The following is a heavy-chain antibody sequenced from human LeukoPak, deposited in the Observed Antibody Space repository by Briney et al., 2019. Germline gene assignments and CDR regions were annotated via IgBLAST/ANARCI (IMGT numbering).Heavy chain of an antibody. CDR1: GGSISTGSYY. D-gene: IGHD5-18*01. V-gene: IGHV4-61*02. Sequence: PSETLSLTCTVSGGSISTGSYYWSWIRQPAGRGLEWIGRIYTSGSTKYNPPLKSRVTISVDTSKNQFSLKLSSVTAADTAVYYCARHGFIQLWYRDYWGQGTLVTVSS. CDR3: ARHGFIQLWYRDY. J-gene: IGHJ4*02. CDR2: IYTSGST.